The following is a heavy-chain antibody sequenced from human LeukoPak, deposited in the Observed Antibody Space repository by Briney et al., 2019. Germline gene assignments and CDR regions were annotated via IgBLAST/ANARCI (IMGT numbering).Heavy chain of an antibody. D-gene: IGHD3-22*01. Sequence: GGSLRLSCAASGFTLSRYEMIWVRQAPGKGLKWISYLSNNDNSIRYAESVKGRFTISRDNAENSLYLQMNSLRVEDTAVYFCARQNYYDSTAYYYFDSWGQGTLVAVSS. V-gene: IGHV3-48*03. CDR3: ARQNYYDSTAYYYFDS. J-gene: IGHJ4*02. CDR2: LSNNDNSI. CDR1: GFTLSRYE.